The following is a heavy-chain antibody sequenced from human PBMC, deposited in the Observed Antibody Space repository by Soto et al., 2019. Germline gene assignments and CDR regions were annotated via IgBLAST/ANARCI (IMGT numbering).Heavy chain of an antibody. J-gene: IGHJ6*02. Sequence: GESLKISCNGSGYSFTSYWIGWVRQMPGKGLEWMGIIYPGDSDTRYSPSFQGQVTISADKSISTAYLQWSSLKASDTAMYYCAREGSIARNYYYGMDVWGQGTTVTVSS. D-gene: IGHD6-6*01. CDR3: AREGSIARNYYYGMDV. V-gene: IGHV5-51*01. CDR2: IYPGDSDT. CDR1: GYSFTSYW.